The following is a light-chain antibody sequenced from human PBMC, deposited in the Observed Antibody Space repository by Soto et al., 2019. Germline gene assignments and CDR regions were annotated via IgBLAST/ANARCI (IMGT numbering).Light chain of an antibody. Sequence: IVLTQSPGTLSLSPGERATLSCRASQSVSSSYLAWYQQKPGQAPRLLIYDASNRATGIPSRFSGSGSGTEFTLTISSLQPEDFATYYCQKYNSFWTFGQGTKVDIK. CDR2: DAS. CDR3: QKYNSFWT. CDR1: QSVSSSY. J-gene: IGKJ1*01. V-gene: IGKV3-20*01.